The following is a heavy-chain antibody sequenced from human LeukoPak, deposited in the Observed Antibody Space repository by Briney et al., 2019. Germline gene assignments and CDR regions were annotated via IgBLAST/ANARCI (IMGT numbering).Heavy chain of an antibody. J-gene: IGHJ4*02. CDR3: TTVINDYVWGSYRYDLGIPYYFDY. V-gene: IGHV3-15*01. CDR2: IKSKTDGGTT. CDR1: GFTFSNAW. D-gene: IGHD3-16*02. Sequence: GGSLRLSCAASGFTFSNAWMSWVRQAPGKGLEWVGRIKSKTDGGTTDYAAPVKGRFTISRDDSKNTLYLQMNSLKTEDTAVYYCTTVINDYVWGSYRYDLGIPYYFDYWGQGTLVTVSS.